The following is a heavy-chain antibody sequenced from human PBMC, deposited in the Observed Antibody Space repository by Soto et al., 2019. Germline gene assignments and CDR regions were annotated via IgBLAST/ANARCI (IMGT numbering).Heavy chain of an antibody. V-gene: IGHV3-23*01. D-gene: IGHD3-22*01. CDR1: GFTFSSYA. CDR2: ISGSGGST. Sequence: PGGSLRLSCAASGFTFSSYAMSWVRQAPGKGLEWVSAISGSGGSTYYADSVKGRFTISRDNSKNTLYLQMNSLRAEDTAVYYCAKTKGYYDSSGYFNWFDPWGQGTLVTVS. CDR3: AKTKGYYDSSGYFNWFDP. J-gene: IGHJ5*02.